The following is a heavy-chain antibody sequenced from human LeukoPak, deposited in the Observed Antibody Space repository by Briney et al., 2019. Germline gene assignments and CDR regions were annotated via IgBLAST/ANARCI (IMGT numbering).Heavy chain of an antibody. CDR1: GGPFSGYY. D-gene: IGHD5-18*01. Sequence: SETLSLTCAVYGGPFSGYYWSWIRQPPGKGLEWIGEINHSGSTNYNPSLKSRVTISVDTSKDQFSLKLSSVTAADTAVYYCARGGVRGYSYVYYYYGMDVWGQGTTVTVSS. CDR3: ARGGVRGYSYVYYYYGMDV. CDR2: INHSGST. J-gene: IGHJ6*02. V-gene: IGHV4-34*01.